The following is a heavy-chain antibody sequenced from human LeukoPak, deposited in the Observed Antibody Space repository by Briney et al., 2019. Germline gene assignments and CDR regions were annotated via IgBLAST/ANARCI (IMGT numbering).Heavy chain of an antibody. V-gene: IGHV3-21*01. J-gene: IGHJ2*01. CDR2: ISSSIRYI. CDR1: VYTFTSYS. Sequence: PGGTLRLSCAASVYTFTSYSVNWVRQAPGPGLEWVSSISSSIRYIYSADSLPGRFTISSDNAKTTLYLPLNSLRAEATAGYYCATFDWYFDLWGRGTLVTVSS. CDR3: ATFDWYFDL.